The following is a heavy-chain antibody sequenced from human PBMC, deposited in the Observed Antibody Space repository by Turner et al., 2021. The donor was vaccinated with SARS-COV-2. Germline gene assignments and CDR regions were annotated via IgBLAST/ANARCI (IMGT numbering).Heavy chain of an antibody. CDR2: IKEDGSEK. Sequence: EVQLVESGGGLVQPGGSLRLSCAASGFTFSSFWMSWVRQGPGKGLEWVANIKEDGSEKYYVDSVKGRFTISRDNAKNSVYLQMHSLRAEDTAVYYCARRRGMDVWGQGTTVTVSS. CDR1: GFTFSSFW. V-gene: IGHV3-7*01. J-gene: IGHJ6*02. CDR3: ARRRGMDV.